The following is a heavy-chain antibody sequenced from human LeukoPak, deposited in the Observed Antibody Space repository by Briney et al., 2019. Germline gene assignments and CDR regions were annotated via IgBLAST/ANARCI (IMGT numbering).Heavy chain of an antibody. D-gene: IGHD3-16*01. J-gene: IGHJ4*02. CDR2: IYCDGSKT. V-gene: IGHV5-51*01. CDR3: ARRAGLGMRYFDS. Sequence: GESLKISCQGSGYIFTDYWIGWVRQMPGKGLEWMAIIYCDGSKTIYSPSFQSQVTISVDKSTDTAYLQWTSLKASDTAIYFCARRAGLGMRYFDSWGQGALVTVSS. CDR1: GYIFTDYW.